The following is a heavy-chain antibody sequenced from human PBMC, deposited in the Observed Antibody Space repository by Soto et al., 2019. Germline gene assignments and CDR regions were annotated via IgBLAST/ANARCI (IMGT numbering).Heavy chain of an antibody. V-gene: IGHV5-10-1*01. CDR2: IDPSDSYT. CDR3: ARLQAVAGLYYYYYGMDV. Sequence: PGESLKISCKGSGYSFTSYWISWVRQMPGKGREWMGRIDPSDSYTNYSPSFQGHVTISADKSISTAYLQWSSLKASDTAMYYCARLQAVAGLYYYYYGMDVWGQGTTVTVSS. CDR1: GYSFTSYW. D-gene: IGHD6-19*01. J-gene: IGHJ6*02.